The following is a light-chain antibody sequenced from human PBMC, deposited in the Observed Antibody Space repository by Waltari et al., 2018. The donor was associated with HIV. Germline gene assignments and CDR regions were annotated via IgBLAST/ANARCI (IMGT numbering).Light chain of an antibody. J-gene: IGLJ2*01. CDR1: SGHSNYA. V-gene: IGLV4-69*01. CDR2: LNSDGTY. CDR3: QTWDTGVV. Sequence: QLVLTQSPSASASLGASVRLTCTLSSGHSNYAIAWHQKQPEKGPRSLMRLNSDGTYNKRVGIPDRFSGSSSGSERYLSISSLQSEDEADYYCQTWDTGVVFGGGTKLTVL.